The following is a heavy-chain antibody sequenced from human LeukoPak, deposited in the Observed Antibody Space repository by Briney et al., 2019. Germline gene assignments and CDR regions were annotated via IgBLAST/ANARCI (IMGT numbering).Heavy chain of an antibody. CDR2: ISGSGGST. V-gene: IGHV3-23*01. J-gene: IGHJ4*02. Sequence: GGSLRLSCAASGFTFSSYAMSWVRQAPGKGLEWVSAISGSGGSTYYADSVKGRFTISRDNSKNTLYLQMNSLRADDTAVYYCAKFYGDCDHFDYWGQGTLVTVSS. CDR3: AKFYGDCDHFDY. CDR1: GFTFSSYA. D-gene: IGHD4-17*01.